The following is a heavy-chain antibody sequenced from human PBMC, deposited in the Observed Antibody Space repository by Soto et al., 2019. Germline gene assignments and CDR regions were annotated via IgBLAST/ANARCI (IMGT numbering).Heavy chain of an antibody. Sequence: EVQLLESGGGLVQPGGSLRLSCAASGFTFSSYAMSWVRQAPGKGLEWVSAISGSGGSTYYADSVKGRFTISRDNSKNTLYLQMNSLRAEDTAVYYCAKEAFRLTRDTAMVTERKFDPWGQGTLVTVSS. CDR1: GFTFSSYA. CDR2: ISGSGGST. CDR3: AKEAFRLTRDTAMVTERKFDP. J-gene: IGHJ5*02. D-gene: IGHD5-18*01. V-gene: IGHV3-23*01.